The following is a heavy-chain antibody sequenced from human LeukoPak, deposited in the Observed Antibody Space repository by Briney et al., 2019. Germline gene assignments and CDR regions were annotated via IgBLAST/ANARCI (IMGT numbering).Heavy chain of an antibody. J-gene: IGHJ4*02. V-gene: IGHV3-30-3*01. D-gene: IGHD3-22*01. CDR3: ARGPSSYYESSGYSYYFDF. Sequence: PGGSLRLSCAASGFTFSSYAIFWVRQAPGKGLEWVAIISYDGSNIYYADSVKGRFTISRDNSKNMLYLQMNSLRSEDTAVYYCARGPSSYYESSGYSYYFDFWGQGTLVTVSS. CDR2: ISYDGSNI. CDR1: GFTFSSYA.